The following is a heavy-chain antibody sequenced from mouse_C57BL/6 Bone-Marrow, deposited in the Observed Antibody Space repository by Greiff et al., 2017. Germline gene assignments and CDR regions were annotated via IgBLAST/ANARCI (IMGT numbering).Heavy chain of an antibody. CDR2: IDPNSGGT. Sequence: VQLQQPGAELVKPGASVKLSCKASGYTFTSYWMHWVKQRPGRGLEWIGRIDPNSGGTKYNEKFKSKATLTVDKPSSTAYMQLRSLTSEDSAVYYCARPQLSPYYYAMDYWGQGTSVTVSS. V-gene: IGHV1-72*01. D-gene: IGHD3-2*02. CDR3: ARPQLSPYYYAMDY. CDR1: GYTFTSYW. J-gene: IGHJ4*01.